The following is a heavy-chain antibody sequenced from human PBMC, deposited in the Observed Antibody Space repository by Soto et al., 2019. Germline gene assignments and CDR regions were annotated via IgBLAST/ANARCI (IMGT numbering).Heavy chain of an antibody. Sequence: DVQLVESGGTLVQPGGSLRLSCAASGFSFSDYDMHWVRQATGKGLEWVSGIGIAGDTYYSGSVKGRFTISRENAKTSLYLQMNSLRAGDTAVYYCARDRHGMDVWGQGNTVTGSS. J-gene: IGHJ6*02. V-gene: IGHV3-13*01. CDR1: GFSFSDYD. CDR2: IGIAGDT. CDR3: ARDRHGMDV.